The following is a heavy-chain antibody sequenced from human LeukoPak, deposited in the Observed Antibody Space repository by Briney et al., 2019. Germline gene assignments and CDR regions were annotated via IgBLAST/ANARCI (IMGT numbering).Heavy chain of an antibody. CDR1: GFTFSSYG. Sequence: GGSLRLSCAASGFTFSSYGMSWVGQAPGKGLEWVSAMSGSGGSTYYADSVKGRFTISRDNSKNSLYLQMNSLRAEDTALYYCAKDSDRGSSGWQPYFDYWGQGTLVTVSS. CDR2: MSGSGGST. J-gene: IGHJ4*02. D-gene: IGHD6-19*01. CDR3: AKDSDRGSSGWQPYFDY. V-gene: IGHV3-23*01.